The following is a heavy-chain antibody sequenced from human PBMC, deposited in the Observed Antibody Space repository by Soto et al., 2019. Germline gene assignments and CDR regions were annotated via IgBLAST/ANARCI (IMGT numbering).Heavy chain of an antibody. V-gene: IGHV4-61*01. CDR3: GRAPVDTSMIYWSDL. D-gene: IGHD5-18*01. Sequence: SETLSLTCTVSGDSVSSGNDYWTWIRQPPGKGLEWIGSIYFTGSTNYNPSLKSRLTMSIDTSRNLCSLRLDSVTAADTAVYYCGRAPVDTSMIYWSDLWGQGTPVTVSS. CDR1: GDSVSSGNDY. CDR2: IYFTGST. J-gene: IGHJ5*02.